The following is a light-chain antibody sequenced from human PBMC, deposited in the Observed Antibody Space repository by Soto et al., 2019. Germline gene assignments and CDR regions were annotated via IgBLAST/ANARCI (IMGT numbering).Light chain of an antibody. V-gene: IGKV3-11*01. CDR1: QSVSSY. J-gene: IGKJ2*01. CDR2: DAS. Sequence: EIVLTQSPATLSLSPGERATLSCRASQSVSSYLAWYQQKPGQAPRLLIYDASNRATGIPARFSGSGYGTDFTLTISSLEPEDFAFYYCQQSSNWPFTLGQGTKLEIQ. CDR3: QQSSNWPFT.